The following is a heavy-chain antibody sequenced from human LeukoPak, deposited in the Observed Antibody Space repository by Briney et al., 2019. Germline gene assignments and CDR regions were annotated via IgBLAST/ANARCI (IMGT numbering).Heavy chain of an antibody. CDR3: ARQGYDYSEDYYYMDV. J-gene: IGHJ6*03. V-gene: IGHV6-1*01. CDR1: GDGVSSNSAA. CDR2: TYYRSKWYN. D-gene: IGHD5-12*01. Sequence: SQTLSLTCAISGDGVSSNSAAWNWIRQSPSRGLEWLGRTYYRSKWYNDYALSVKSRITINPDTSKNQFSLKLSSVTAADTAVYYCARQGYDYSEDYYYMDVWGKGTTVTISS.